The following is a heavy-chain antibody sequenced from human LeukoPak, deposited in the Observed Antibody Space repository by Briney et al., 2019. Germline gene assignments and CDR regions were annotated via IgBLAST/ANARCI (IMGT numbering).Heavy chain of an antibody. CDR1: GFTFSNAW. CDR3: AKEGWDNKYGSGIYDDYYYYMDV. Sequence: GGSLRLSCAASGFTFSNAWMSWVRQAPGKGLEWVSAISGSGGSTYYADSVKGRFTISRDNSKNTLYLQMNSLRAEDTAVYYCAKEGWDNKYGSGIYDDYYYYMDVWGKGTTVTVSS. J-gene: IGHJ6*03. V-gene: IGHV3-23*01. D-gene: IGHD3-10*01. CDR2: ISGSGGST.